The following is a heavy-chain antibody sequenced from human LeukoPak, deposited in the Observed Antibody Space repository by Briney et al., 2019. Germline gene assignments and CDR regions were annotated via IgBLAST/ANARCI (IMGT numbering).Heavy chain of an antibody. V-gene: IGHV3-23*01. CDR3: AKDYSSGWYYYFDY. D-gene: IGHD6-19*01. CDR2: VSGSGGST. J-gene: IGHJ4*02. CDR1: GLTFSSYA. Sequence: GGSLRLSCVASGLTFSSYAMSRVRQAPGKGLEWVSAVSGSGGSTYYADSVKGRFTISRDNSKNTLYLQMNSLRAEDTAIYYCAKDYSSGWYYYFDYWGQGTLVTVSS.